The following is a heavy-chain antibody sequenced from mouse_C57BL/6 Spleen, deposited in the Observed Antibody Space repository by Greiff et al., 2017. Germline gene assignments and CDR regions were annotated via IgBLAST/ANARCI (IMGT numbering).Heavy chain of an antibody. J-gene: IGHJ4*01. D-gene: IGHD4-1*01. V-gene: IGHV1-80*01. CDR1: GYAFSSYW. Sequence: QVQLQQSGAELVKPGASVKISCKASGYAFSSYWMNWVKQRPGKGLEWIGQIYPGDGDTNYHEKFKGKDTLTADKSSSTAYMQLNSLTSEDSAVYFFARSGTRARDYWGQGTSVTVSS. CDR3: ARSGTRARDY. CDR2: IYPGDGDT.